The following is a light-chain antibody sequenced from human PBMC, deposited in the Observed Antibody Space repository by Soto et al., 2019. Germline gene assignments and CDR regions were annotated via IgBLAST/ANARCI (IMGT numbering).Light chain of an antibody. CDR1: QSLVHSDGIAY. CDR2: TVS. J-gene: IGKJ5*01. Sequence: DVVMTQSPLSLPITLGQPASISCRSNQSLVHSDGIAYFSWFPQRPGRSPRRLIFTVSNRASGVPARFSGSGSGTDFALKIRRVAAEDVGVYYCTPGTHWPIPFRQGTRLEIK. V-gene: IGKV2-30*02. CDR3: TPGTHWPIP.